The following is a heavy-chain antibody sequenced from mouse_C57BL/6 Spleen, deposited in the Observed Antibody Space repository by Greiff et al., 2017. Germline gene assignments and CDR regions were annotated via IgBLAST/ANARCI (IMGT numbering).Heavy chain of an antibody. CDR1: GYAFSSSW. CDR2: IYPGDGDT. V-gene: IGHV1-82*01. Sequence: QVQLQQSGPELVKPGASVKISCKASGYAFSSSWMNWVKQRPGKGLEWIGRIYPGDGDTNYNGKFKGKATLTADKSSSTAYMQLSSLTSEDSAVYFCARRGGNYWYFDVWGTGTTVTVSS. D-gene: IGHD2-1*01. CDR3: ARRGGNYWYFDV. J-gene: IGHJ1*03.